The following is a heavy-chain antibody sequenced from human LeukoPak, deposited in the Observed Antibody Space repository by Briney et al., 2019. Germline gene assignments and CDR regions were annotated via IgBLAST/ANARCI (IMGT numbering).Heavy chain of an antibody. D-gene: IGHD3-16*01. CDR2: INSDGSST. J-gene: IGHJ3*02. CDR1: GFTFSSYW. V-gene: IGHV3-74*01. CDR3: TRGAYYAFDI. Sequence: GGSLRLSCAASGFTFSSYWMYWVRQAPGKGLVWVSCINSDGSSTTYADSVKGRFTISRDNAKNTLYLQMNSLRAEDTAVYYCTRGAYYAFDIWGQGTMVTVSS.